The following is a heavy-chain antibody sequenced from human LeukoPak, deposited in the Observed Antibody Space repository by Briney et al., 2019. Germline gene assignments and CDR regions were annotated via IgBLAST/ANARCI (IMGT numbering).Heavy chain of an antibody. D-gene: IGHD3-22*01. Sequence: ASVEVSCKASGYTFTSYYMHWVRQAPGQGLEWMGRINPNSGGTNYAQKFQGRVTMTRDTSISTAYMELSRLRSDDTAVYYCASTYYYDSSGPMRYYYMDVWGKGTTVTVSS. CDR2: INPNSGGT. V-gene: IGHV1-2*06. J-gene: IGHJ6*03. CDR1: GYTFTSYY. CDR3: ASTYYYDSSGPMRYYYMDV.